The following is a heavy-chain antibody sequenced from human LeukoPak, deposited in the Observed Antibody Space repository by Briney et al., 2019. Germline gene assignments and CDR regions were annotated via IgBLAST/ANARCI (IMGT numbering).Heavy chain of an antibody. CDR3: ARGPPLSPDYDISTGYYNFDY. J-gene: IGHJ4*02. CDR2: INYSGST. CDR1: GGSFSSYY. V-gene: IGHV4-34*01. Sequence: SETLSLTCAVYGGSFSSYYWSWIRQPPGKGLEWIGEINYSGSTKYNPSLESRVTISVDTSKNHFSLMLTSLTAADTPVYYCARGPPLSPDYDISTGYYNFDYWGQGTLVTVSS. D-gene: IGHD3-9*01.